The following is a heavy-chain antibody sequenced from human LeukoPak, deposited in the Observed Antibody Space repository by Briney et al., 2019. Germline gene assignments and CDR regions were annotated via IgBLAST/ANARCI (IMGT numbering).Heavy chain of an antibody. J-gene: IGHJ4*02. Sequence: SGPTLVNPTQTLTLTCTFSGFSRSTRGVGVGWIRQPPGEALEWLAFLYWDDDKRYSPSLKSRLTITKDISKNQVVLTMTNMDPVDTATYYCAHSLYVDTAMVSFDYWGQGTLVTVSS. CDR1: GFSRSTRGVG. V-gene: IGHV2-5*02. D-gene: IGHD5-18*01. CDR3: AHSLYVDTAMVSFDY. CDR2: LYWDDDK.